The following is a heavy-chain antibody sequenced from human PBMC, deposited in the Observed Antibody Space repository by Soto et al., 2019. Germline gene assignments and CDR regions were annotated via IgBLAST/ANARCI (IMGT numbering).Heavy chain of an antibody. CDR2: VYPGDSET. V-gene: IGHV5-51*07. CDR1: GYSFSNYW. CDR3: TRLWGSSWLYFDY. Sequence: GESLKISCKGSGYSFSNYWIGWVHQMPGKGLEWMGIVYPGDSETRYSPSFQGQVTVSADKSIRTAYLHWNGLKASDTAMYYCTRLWGSSWLYFDYWGQGTLVTVSS. D-gene: IGHD6-13*01. J-gene: IGHJ4*02.